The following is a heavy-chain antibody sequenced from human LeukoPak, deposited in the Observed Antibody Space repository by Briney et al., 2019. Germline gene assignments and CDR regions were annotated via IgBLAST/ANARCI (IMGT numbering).Heavy chain of an antibody. CDR2: ISGSGGST. J-gene: IGHJ4*02. CDR3: ARDQSIVGATSGPDFDY. CDR1: GFTFSSYA. V-gene: IGHV3-23*01. D-gene: IGHD1-26*01. Sequence: GGSLRLSCAASGFTFSSYAMSWVRQAPGKGLEWVSAISGSGGSTYYADSVKGRFTISRDNAKNSLYLQMNSLRAEDTAVYYCARDQSIVGATSGPDFDYWGQGTLVTVSS.